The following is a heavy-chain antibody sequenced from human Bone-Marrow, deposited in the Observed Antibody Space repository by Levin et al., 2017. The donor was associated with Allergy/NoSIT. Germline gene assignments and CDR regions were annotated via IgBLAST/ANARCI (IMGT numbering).Heavy chain of an antibody. CDR1: GFTFSSYG. Sequence: GGSLRLSCAASGFTFSSYGMHWVRQAPGKGLEWVAVIWYDGSNKYYADSVKGRFTISRDNSKNTLYLQMNSLRAEDTAVYYCARAYYYGSGSYSNNWFDPWGQGTLVTVSS. CDR3: ARAYYYGSGSYSNNWFDP. J-gene: IGHJ5*02. V-gene: IGHV3-33*01. D-gene: IGHD3-10*01. CDR2: IWYDGSNK.